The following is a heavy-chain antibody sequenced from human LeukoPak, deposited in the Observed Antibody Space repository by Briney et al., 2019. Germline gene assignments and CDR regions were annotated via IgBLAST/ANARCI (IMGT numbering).Heavy chain of an antibody. J-gene: IGHJ4*02. D-gene: IGHD2-15*01. CDR3: AKDKGSSPTGDLDY. CDR1: GFTFSSYG. V-gene: IGHV3-30*18. Sequence: GGSLRLSCAASGFTFSSYGMHWVRQAPGKGLEWVAVISYDGSNKYYADSVKGRFTISRDNSKNTLYLQMNSLRAEDTAVYYCAKDKGSSPTGDLDYWGQGTLVTVSS. CDR2: ISYDGSNK.